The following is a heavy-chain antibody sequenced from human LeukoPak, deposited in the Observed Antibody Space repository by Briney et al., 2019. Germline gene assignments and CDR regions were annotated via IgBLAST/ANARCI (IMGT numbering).Heavy chain of an antibody. J-gene: IGHJ4*02. CDR1: GFTVSSNY. CDR2: IYSGGST. CDR3: ARGGAAAGPNDY. V-gene: IGHV3-53*01. Sequence: GGSLRLSCAASGFTVSSNYMSWVRQAPGEGLGRVSVIYSGGSTYYADSVKGRFTISRDNSKNTLYLQMNSLRAEDTAVYYCARGGAAAGPNDYWGQGTLVTVSS. D-gene: IGHD6-13*01.